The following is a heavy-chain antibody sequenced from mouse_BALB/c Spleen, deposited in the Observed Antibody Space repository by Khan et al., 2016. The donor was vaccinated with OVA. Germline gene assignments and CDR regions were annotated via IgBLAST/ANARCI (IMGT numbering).Heavy chain of an antibody. CDR3: TRGGYGGVAY. Sequence: QVQLQQPGAELVKPGASVKLSCKASGYTFTSYYMYWVKQRPGQGLEWIGEINPSNGGTNFNEKFKSKATLTVDKSSSTAYLQLSSLTSEAYAVYYCTRGGYGGVAYWGQGTLVTVSA. D-gene: IGHD3-1*01. J-gene: IGHJ3*01. CDR1: GYTFTSYY. V-gene: IGHV1S81*02. CDR2: INPSNGGT.